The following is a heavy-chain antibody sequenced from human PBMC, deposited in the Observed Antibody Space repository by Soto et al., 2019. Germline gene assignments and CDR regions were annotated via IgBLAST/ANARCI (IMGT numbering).Heavy chain of an antibody. Sequence: ASVKVSCKAPGDTFTSYYLNWVRQAPGQGLEWMGVINPLGGSTKYAQKFQGRITMTRDTSRSTVYMELSSLRSDDTAIYYCARSSGGNFGIIIEGSNWFDPWGQGTLVTVSS. CDR1: GDTFTSYY. CDR2: INPLGGST. V-gene: IGHV1-46*01. CDR3: ARSSGGNFGIIIEGSNWFDP. J-gene: IGHJ5*02. D-gene: IGHD3-3*01.